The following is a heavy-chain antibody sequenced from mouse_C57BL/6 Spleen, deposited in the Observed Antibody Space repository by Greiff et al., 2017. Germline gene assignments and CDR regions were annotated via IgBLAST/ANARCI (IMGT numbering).Heavy chain of an antibody. J-gene: IGHJ2*01. D-gene: IGHD2-3*01. Sequence: QVQLQQPGAELVKPGASVKLSCKASGYTFTSYWMHWVKQRPGQGLEWIGMIHPNSGSTNYNEKFKSKATLTVDKSSSTAYMQLRSLTSEDSAVYYCARDGDGYPLDYWGQGTTLTVSS. CDR2: IHPNSGST. CDR3: ARDGDGYPLDY. CDR1: GYTFTSYW. V-gene: IGHV1-64*01.